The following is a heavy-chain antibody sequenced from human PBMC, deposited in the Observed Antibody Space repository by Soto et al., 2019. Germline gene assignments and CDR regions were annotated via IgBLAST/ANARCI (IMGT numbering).Heavy chain of an antibody. J-gene: IGHJ4*02. Sequence: QAQLVQSGAEVKKPGASVKVSCKASGYTFTTYDINWVRQAAGQGPEWMGWMNPNSGNTGYAQKFQCRVTMTSDTSISTAYLELSSLRSEDTAVYYCARGRGGYGDYTDWGQGTLVTVSS. CDR1: GYTFTTYD. D-gene: IGHD4-17*01. CDR2: MNPNSGNT. CDR3: ARGRGGYGDYTD. V-gene: IGHV1-8*01.